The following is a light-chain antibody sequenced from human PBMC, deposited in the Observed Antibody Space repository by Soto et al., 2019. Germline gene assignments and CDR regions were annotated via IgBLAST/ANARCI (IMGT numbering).Light chain of an antibody. Sequence: IQLTHSPSSLSASVGDIVTVTCRASQGISSYLAWYQQKPGTAPKLLIYGASTLQSGVPSRFSGSGSGTAFTLTISSLQPEDFATYYCQQLNSYPRTFGPGTKVDIK. J-gene: IGKJ3*01. CDR3: QQLNSYPRT. V-gene: IGKV1-9*01. CDR1: QGISSY. CDR2: GAS.